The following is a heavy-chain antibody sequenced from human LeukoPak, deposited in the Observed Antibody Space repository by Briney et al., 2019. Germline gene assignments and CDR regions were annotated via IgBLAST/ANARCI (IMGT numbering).Heavy chain of an antibody. V-gene: IGHV3-53*01. CDR1: GFTVSSNY. CDR2: LYSDGTT. Sequence: GGSLRLSCAASGFTVSSNYMSWVRQAPGKGLEWVSVLYSDGTTYYADSVKGRFTISRDNSKNTLYVQVNSLGTEDTAAYYCAKGSYYDSSGSFYFDYWGQGTLVTVSS. D-gene: IGHD3-22*01. J-gene: IGHJ4*02. CDR3: AKGSYYDSSGSFYFDY.